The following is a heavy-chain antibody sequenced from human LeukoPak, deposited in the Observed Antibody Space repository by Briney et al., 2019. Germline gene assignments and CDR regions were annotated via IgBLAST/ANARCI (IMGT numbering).Heavy chain of an antibody. CDR3: ARAWTTVVTSGGY. J-gene: IGHJ4*02. Sequence: GASVKASCKASGYTFTGYYMHWVRQAPGQGLEWMGWINPNGGGTNYAQKFQGRVTMTRDTSISTAYMELSRLRSDDTAVYYCARAWTTVVTSGGYWGQGTLVTVSS. D-gene: IGHD4-23*01. V-gene: IGHV1-2*02. CDR1: GYTFTGYY. CDR2: INPNGGGT.